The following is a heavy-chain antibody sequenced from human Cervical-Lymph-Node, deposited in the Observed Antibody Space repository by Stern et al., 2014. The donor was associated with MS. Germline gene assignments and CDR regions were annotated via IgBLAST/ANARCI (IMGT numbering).Heavy chain of an antibody. J-gene: IGHJ4*02. D-gene: IGHD3-16*01. CDR1: GFTFDDYA. CDR3: AKDMGGMITFGGGIDY. Sequence: QLVESGGGLVQPGRSLRLSCAASGFTFDDYAMHWVRPAPGKGPEWVSGVSWNSGRLGYADSVKGRFTISRDNAKNSLYRQMNRLRAEDTALYYCAKDMGGMITFGGGIDYWGQGTLVTVSS. V-gene: IGHV3-9*01. CDR2: VSWNSGRL.